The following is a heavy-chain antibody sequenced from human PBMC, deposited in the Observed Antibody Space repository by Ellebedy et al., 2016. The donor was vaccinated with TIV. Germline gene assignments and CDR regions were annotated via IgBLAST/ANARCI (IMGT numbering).Heavy chain of an antibody. CDR2: IKKDGSEK. Sequence: GGSLRLSCAASGFIFSGYWMSWVRQAPGKGLEWVANIKKDGSEKYYVDSVKGRFTISRDNAENSLYLQMNSLRAEDMALYYCAKAYSSSWYRFWYFDLWGRGTLVTVSS. J-gene: IGHJ2*01. D-gene: IGHD6-13*01. V-gene: IGHV3-7*03. CDR1: GFIFSGYW. CDR3: AKAYSSSWYRFWYFDL.